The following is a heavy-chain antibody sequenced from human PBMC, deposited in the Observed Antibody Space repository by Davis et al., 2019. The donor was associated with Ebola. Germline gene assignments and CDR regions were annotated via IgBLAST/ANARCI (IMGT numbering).Heavy chain of an antibody. CDR1: GGSFSGYY. J-gene: IGHJ4*02. V-gene: IGHV4-34*01. CDR3: ARGRGIVGARYDY. CDR2: INHSGST. D-gene: IGHD1-26*01. Sequence: SETLSLTCAVYGGSFSGYYWSWIRQPPGKGLEWIGEINHSGSTNYNPSLKSRVTISVDTSKNQFSLKLSSVTAADTAVYYCARGRGIVGARYDYWGQGTLVTVSS.